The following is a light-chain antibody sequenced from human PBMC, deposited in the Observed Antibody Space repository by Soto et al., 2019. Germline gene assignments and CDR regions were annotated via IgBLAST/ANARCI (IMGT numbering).Light chain of an antibody. CDR1: QSVSSY. Sequence: EIVLTQSPATLSLSPGERATLSCRAGQSVSSYLAWYQQKPGQAPRLLIYDASNRATGIPARFSGSGSGTDFTPTISSLEPEDFAVYYCQQRSNWPPSITFGQGTRLEIK. CDR2: DAS. CDR3: QQRSNWPPSIT. V-gene: IGKV3-11*01. J-gene: IGKJ5*01.